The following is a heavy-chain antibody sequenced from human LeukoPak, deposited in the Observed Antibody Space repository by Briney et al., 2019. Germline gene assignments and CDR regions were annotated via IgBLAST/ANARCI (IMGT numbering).Heavy chain of an antibody. CDR2: IYYSGST. J-gene: IGHJ4*02. V-gene: IGHV4-39*01. D-gene: IGHD3-3*01. CDR1: GGSISSSSYY. CDR3: ARGGFLEWLLPFDY. Sequence: PSETLSLTCTVSGGSISSSSYYWGWIRQPPGKGLEWIGSIYYSGSTYYNPSLKSRVTISVDTSKNQFSLKLSSVTAADTAVYYCARGGFLEWLLPFDYWGQGTLVTVSS.